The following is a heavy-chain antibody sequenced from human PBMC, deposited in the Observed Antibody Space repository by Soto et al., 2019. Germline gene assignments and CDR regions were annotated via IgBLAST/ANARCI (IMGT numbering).Heavy chain of an antibody. V-gene: IGHV3-33*01. CDR2: IWYDGSNK. J-gene: IGHJ4*02. CDR1: GFTFSSYG. CDR3: ARDRDRSSSWPGY. D-gene: IGHD6-13*01. Sequence: QVQLVESGGGVVQPGRSLRLSCAASGFTFSSYGMHWVRQAPGKGLEWVAVIWYDGSNKYYADSVKGRFTISRDNSKNTLYLQMNSLRAEDTAVYYCARDRDRSSSWPGYWGQGTLVTVSS.